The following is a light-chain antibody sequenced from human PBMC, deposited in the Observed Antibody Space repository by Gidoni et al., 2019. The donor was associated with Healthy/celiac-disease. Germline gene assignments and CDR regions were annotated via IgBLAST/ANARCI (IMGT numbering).Light chain of an antibody. CDR1: QSVSSN. J-gene: IGKJ1*01. V-gene: IGKV3-15*01. CDR3: QQYNNWPRT. Sequence: EIVITQSPATLSVSPGERATLSCRASQSVSSNLAWYQQKPGQAPRLLIYGASTRATGIPASFSCSGSGTDFTLTINSLQSEDFAVYYCQQYNNWPRTFGQGTKVEIK. CDR2: GAS.